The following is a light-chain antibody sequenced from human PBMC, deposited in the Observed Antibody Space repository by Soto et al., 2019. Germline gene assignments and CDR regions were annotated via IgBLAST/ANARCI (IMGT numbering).Light chain of an antibody. J-gene: IGLJ1*01. V-gene: IGLV2-14*01. CDR1: SSDVGGYNY. Sequence: QSALTQPASVSGSPGQSITISCTGTSSDVGGYNYVSWYQQHPGKAPKLMIYDVSNRPSGVSNRFSGSKSGNTASLAISGLLAEDEADYYCSSYTGSSPSYVFGTGTKVTVL. CDR3: SSYTGSSPSYV. CDR2: DVS.